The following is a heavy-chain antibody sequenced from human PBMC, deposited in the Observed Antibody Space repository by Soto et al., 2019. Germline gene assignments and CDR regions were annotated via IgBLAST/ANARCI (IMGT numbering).Heavy chain of an antibody. CDR2: IFYSGST. CDR3: ARRYSSSSDY. Sequence: VQLQESGPGLVKPSETLSLTCTVSGGSISSYYWSWIRQPPGKGLEWIGYIFYSGSTNYNPSLKSRVTISVDTSKNQFSLKLRSVTAADTAVYYCARRYSSSSDYWGQGTLVTVSS. CDR1: GGSISSYY. D-gene: IGHD6-13*01. J-gene: IGHJ4*02. V-gene: IGHV4-59*08.